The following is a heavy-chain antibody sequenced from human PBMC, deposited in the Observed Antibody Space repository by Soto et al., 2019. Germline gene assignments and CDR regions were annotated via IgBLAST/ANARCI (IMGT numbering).Heavy chain of an antibody. CDR3: ARQRGVIEFLSRYYYMDV. V-gene: IGHV5-51*01. J-gene: IGHJ6*03. D-gene: IGHD3-10*01. Sequence: GESLKISCKGSGYSFTSYWIGWVLQMPGKGLEWMGIIYPGDSDTRYSPSFQGQVTISADKSISTAYLQWSSLKASDTAMYYCARQRGVIEFLSRYYYMDVWGKGTTVTVSS. CDR2: IYPGDSDT. CDR1: GYSFTSYW.